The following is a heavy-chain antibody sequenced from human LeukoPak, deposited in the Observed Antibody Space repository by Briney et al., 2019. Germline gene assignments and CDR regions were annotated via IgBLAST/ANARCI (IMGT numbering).Heavy chain of an antibody. J-gene: IGHJ2*01. V-gene: IGHV3-11*01. CDR1: GFTFSDYY. Sequence: GGSLRLSCAASGFTFSDYYMSWLRQAPGKGLKWVSYISSSGSTIYYADSVKGRFTISRDNAKNSLYLQMNSQRDEDTAVYYCASPPPKNCADYSYNWSFDLRGRGTLVTVSS. CDR2: ISSSGSTI. CDR3: ASPPPKNCADYSYNWSFDL. D-gene: IGHD4-11*01.